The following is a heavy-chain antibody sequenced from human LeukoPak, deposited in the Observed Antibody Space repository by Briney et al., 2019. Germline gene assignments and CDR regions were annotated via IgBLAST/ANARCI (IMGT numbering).Heavy chain of an antibody. CDR2: ISSSGRST. V-gene: IGHV3-23*01. D-gene: IGHD4-17*01. J-gene: IGHJ4*02. CDR1: GFTFSSYA. Sequence: PGGSLRPSCATSGFTFSSYAMSWVRQAPGKGLEWVSAISSSGRSTYYADSMKGRFTISRDNSKNTLYLQMNSLRAEDTAVYYCAREDSDYGDNVRFDHWGQGTLVTVSS. CDR3: AREDSDYGDNVRFDH.